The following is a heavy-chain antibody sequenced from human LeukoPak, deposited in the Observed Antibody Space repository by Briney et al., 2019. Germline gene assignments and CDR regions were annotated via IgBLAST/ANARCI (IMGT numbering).Heavy chain of an antibody. Sequence: ASVKVSCRASGYIFTDSHIHWVRQAPGQGLEWMGIINPSGGSTSYAQKFQGRVTMTRDTSTSTVYMELSSLRSEDTAVYYCARPQRFYSSSLHYFDYWGQGTLVTVSS. CDR1: GYIFTDSH. CDR3: ARPQRFYSSSLHYFDY. V-gene: IGHV1-46*01. CDR2: INPSGGST. D-gene: IGHD6-13*01. J-gene: IGHJ4*02.